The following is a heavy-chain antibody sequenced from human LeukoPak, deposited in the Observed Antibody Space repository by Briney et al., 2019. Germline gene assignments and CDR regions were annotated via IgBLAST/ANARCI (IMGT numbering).Heavy chain of an antibody. J-gene: IGHJ4*02. Sequence: SETLSLTCTVSGGSISSYYWSWIRQPAGKGLEWIGRIYTSGSTNYNPSLKSRVTMSVDTSKNQFSLKLSSVTAADTAVYYCARTPITGDGYYFDYWGQGTLVTVSS. V-gene: IGHV4-4*07. D-gene: IGHD7-27*01. CDR3: ARTPITGDGYYFDY. CDR1: GGSISSYY. CDR2: IYTSGST.